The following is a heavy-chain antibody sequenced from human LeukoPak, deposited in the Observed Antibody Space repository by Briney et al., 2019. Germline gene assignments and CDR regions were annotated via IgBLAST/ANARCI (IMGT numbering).Heavy chain of an antibody. V-gene: IGHV3-21*01. Sequence: GGFLRLSCAASGFTFSSYSMNWVRQAPGKGLEWVSSISSSSSYIYYADSVKGRFTISRDNAKNSLYLQMNSLRAEDTAVYYCARERIAAHNWFDPWGQGTLVTVSS. CDR1: GFTFSSYS. CDR3: ARERIAAHNWFDP. CDR2: ISSSSSYI. J-gene: IGHJ5*02. D-gene: IGHD6-13*01.